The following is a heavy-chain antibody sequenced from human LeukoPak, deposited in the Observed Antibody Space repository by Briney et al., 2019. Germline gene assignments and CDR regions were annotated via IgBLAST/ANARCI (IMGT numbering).Heavy chain of an antibody. D-gene: IGHD3-16*02. V-gene: IGHV1-8*01. Sequence: ASVKVSCKASGYTFTSYDINWVRQATGQGLEWMGWMNPNSGNTGYAQKFQGRVTMTRSTSISTAYMELSSLRSEDTAVYYCARGFRDDYVWGSYRYPDYWGQGTLVTVSS. CDR2: MNPNSGNT. J-gene: IGHJ4*02. CDR1: GYTFTSYD. CDR3: ARGFRDDYVWGSYRYPDY.